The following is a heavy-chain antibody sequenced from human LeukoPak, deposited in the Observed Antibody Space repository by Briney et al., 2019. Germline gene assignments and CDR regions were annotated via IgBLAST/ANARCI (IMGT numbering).Heavy chain of an antibody. CDR3: ARERQQQLGWFDP. D-gene: IGHD6-13*01. Sequence: GGSLRLSCAASGFTVSSNYMSWVRQAPGKGLEWVSIIYSGGSTYYADSVMGRFTISRDNSKNTLYLQMNSLRVEDTAVYYCARERQQQLGWFDPWGQGTQVTVSS. CDR2: IYSGGST. V-gene: IGHV3-53*01. CDR1: GFTVSSNY. J-gene: IGHJ5*02.